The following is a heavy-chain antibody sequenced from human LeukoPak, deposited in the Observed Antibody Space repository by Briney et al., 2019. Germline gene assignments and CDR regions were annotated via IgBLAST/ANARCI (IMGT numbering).Heavy chain of an antibody. CDR2: IYYSGST. CDR1: GGSISSYY. Sequence: SSETLSLTCTVSGGSISSYYWSWIRQPPGKGLEWIGYIYYSGSTNYNPSLKSRVTMSVDTSKNQFSLKLSSVTAADTAVYYCARGDYDSSGYYRIIDYWGQGSLVTVSS. CDR3: ARGDYDSSGYYRIIDY. J-gene: IGHJ4*02. D-gene: IGHD3-22*01. V-gene: IGHV4-59*12.